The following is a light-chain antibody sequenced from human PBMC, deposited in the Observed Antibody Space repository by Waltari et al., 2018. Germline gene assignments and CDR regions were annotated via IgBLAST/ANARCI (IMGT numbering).Light chain of an antibody. CDR2: DAS. CDR1: QYISNY. CDR3: QQYDTLLVFT. J-gene: IGKJ3*01. Sequence: DIQMTQSPSSLSASVGDRVTITCQASQYISNYLNWYQQKPGKAPKLLMYDASNLNTGVPSRFSGSGSGTEFNLTISSLQPEDIATYYCQQYDTLLVFTFGPGTKVEIK. V-gene: IGKV1-33*01.